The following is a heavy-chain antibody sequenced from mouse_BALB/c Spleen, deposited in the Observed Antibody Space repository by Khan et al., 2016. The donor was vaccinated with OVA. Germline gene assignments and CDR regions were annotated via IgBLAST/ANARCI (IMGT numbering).Heavy chain of an antibody. Sequence: QVQLQQSGTELARPGASVKLSCKASGYTFTDYYITWVKQRSRQGLEWIGEIYPGSGNTYYNENFKVKASLTADKSSNTAYMELTSLTTEDSAVYLYTKVNTTSLDCWGQGTTLTVSS. CDR3: TKVNTTSLDC. J-gene: IGHJ2*01. CDR2: IYPGSGNT. V-gene: IGHV1-77*01. CDR1: GYTFTDYY. D-gene: IGHD1-1*01.